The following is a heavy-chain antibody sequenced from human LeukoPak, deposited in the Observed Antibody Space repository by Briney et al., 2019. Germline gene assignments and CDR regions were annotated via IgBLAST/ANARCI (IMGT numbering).Heavy chain of an antibody. Sequence: GGSLRPSCAASGFTFSSYDMHWVRQATGKGLEWVSAIGTAGDTYYPGSVKGRFTISRENAKNSLYLQMNSLRAGDTAVYYCAREGSYDGLDYWGQGTLVTVSS. V-gene: IGHV3-13*01. CDR3: AREGSYDGLDY. CDR2: IGTAGDT. J-gene: IGHJ4*02. D-gene: IGHD1-26*01. CDR1: GFTFSSYD.